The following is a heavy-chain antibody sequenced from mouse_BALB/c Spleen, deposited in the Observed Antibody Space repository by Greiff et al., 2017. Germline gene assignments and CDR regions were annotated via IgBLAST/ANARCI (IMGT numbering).Heavy chain of an antibody. CDR1: GFTFSDYY. CDR3: ARDPGRGGYYFDD. V-gene: IGHV5-4*02. J-gene: IGHJ2*01. Sequence: EVKLMESGGGLVKPGGSLKLSCAASGFTFSDYYMYWVRQTPEKRLEWVATISDGGSYTYYPDSVKGRFTISRDNAKNNLYLQMSSLKSEDTAMYYCARDPGRGGYYFDDWGQGTTLTVSS. D-gene: IGHD3-3*01. CDR2: ISDGGSYT.